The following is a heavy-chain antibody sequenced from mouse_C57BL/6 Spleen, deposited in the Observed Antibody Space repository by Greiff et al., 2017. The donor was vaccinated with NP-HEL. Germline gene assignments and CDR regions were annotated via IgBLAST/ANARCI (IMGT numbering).Heavy chain of an antibody. CDR1: GYSITSGYY. CDR3: AREDYGSPWFAY. V-gene: IGHV3-6*01. D-gene: IGHD1-1*01. J-gene: IGHJ3*01. CDR2: ISYDGSN. Sequence: LQESGPGLVKPSQSLSLTCSVTGYSITSGYYWNWIRQFPGNKLEWMGYISYDGSNNYNPSLKNRISITRDTSKNQFFLKLNSVTTEDTATYYCAREDYGSPWFAYWGQGTLVTVSA.